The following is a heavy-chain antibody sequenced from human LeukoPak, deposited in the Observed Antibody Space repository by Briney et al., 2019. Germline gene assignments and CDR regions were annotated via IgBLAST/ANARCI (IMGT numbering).Heavy chain of an antibody. Sequence: SETLSLTCAVSVGSISSTGYCWAWIRQPPGKGLEWIVTIYYSGSPYHNTSLKSRITMSVDTSRNQFSLKLSSVDAADTAVYYCAKAGVRYFDSSGLYAFDFWGQGTTVTVSS. CDR2: IYYSGSP. CDR3: AKAGVRYFDSSGLYAFDF. D-gene: IGHD3-22*01. V-gene: IGHV4-39*01. CDR1: VGSISSTGYC. J-gene: IGHJ3*01.